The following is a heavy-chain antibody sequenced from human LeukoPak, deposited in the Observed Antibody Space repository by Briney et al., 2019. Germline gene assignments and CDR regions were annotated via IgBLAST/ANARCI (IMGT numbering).Heavy chain of an antibody. CDR3: ARGPPDYYDSSGYYYGHDAFDI. CDR2: IYYSGST. J-gene: IGHJ3*02. D-gene: IGHD3-22*01. V-gene: IGHV4-59*13. CDR1: GGSISSYY. Sequence: SETLSLTCTVSGGSISSYYWSWIRQPPGKGLEGIGYIYYSGSTNYNPSLKSRVTISVDTSKNQFSLKLSSVTAADTAVYYCARGPPDYYDSSGYYYGHDAFDIWGQGTMVTVSS.